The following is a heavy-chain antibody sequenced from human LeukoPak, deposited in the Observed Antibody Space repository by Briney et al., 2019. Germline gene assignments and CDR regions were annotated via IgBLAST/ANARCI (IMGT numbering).Heavy chain of an antibody. J-gene: IGHJ4*02. V-gene: IGHV4-39*01. Sequence: SETLSLTCTVSGGSISSSSYYWGWIRRPPGKVLEWIGSIYYSGSTDCNPSLKSRVTISIDTSKNQFSLNLSSVTAADTAVYYCARQNFGVIKPFDYWGQGTLVTVSS. CDR3: ARQNFGVIKPFDY. D-gene: IGHD3-3*01. CDR2: IYYSGST. CDR1: GGSISSSSYY.